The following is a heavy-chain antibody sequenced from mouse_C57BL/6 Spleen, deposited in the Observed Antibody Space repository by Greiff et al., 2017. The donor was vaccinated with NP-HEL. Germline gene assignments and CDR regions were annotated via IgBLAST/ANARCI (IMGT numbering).Heavy chain of an antibody. CDR1: GYTFTSYW. CDR3: ARRPPYAMDY. J-gene: IGHJ4*01. CDR2: IYPGSGST. Sequence: QVHVKQPGAELVKPGASVKMSCKASGYTFTSYWITWVKQRPGQGLEWIGDIYPGSGSTNYNEKFKSKATLTVDTSSSTAYMQLSSLTSEDSAVYYCARRPPYAMDYWGQGTSVTVSS. V-gene: IGHV1-55*01.